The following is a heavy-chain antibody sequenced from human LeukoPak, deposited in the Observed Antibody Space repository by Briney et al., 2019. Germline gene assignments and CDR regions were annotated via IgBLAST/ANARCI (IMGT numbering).Heavy chain of an antibody. CDR2: IYHSGST. V-gene: IGHV4-38-2*02. CDR3: ASRGNSDY. D-gene: IGHD4-23*01. J-gene: IGHJ4*02. CDR1: GYSISSGYY. Sequence: SETLSLTCTVSGYSISSGYYWGWIRQPPGKGLEWIGSIYHSGSTYYNPSLKSRVAISVDTSKNQFSLKLSSVTAAGTAVYYCASRGNSDYWGQGTLVTVSS.